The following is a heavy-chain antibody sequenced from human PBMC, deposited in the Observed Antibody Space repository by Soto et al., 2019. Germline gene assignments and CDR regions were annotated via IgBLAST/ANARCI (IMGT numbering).Heavy chain of an antibody. D-gene: IGHD3-22*01. V-gene: IGHV3-23*01. CDR3: AKEGLENYYESSGYYDY. CDR1: GFTFSSYA. Sequence: EVQLLESGGGLVQPGGSLRLSCAASGFTFSSYAMSWVRQAPGKGLEWVSAISGSGGSTYYADSVKGRFTISRDNSKNTLYLHMNSLRAEDTAVYYCAKEGLENYYESSGYYDYWGQGTLVTVSS. J-gene: IGHJ4*02. CDR2: ISGSGGST.